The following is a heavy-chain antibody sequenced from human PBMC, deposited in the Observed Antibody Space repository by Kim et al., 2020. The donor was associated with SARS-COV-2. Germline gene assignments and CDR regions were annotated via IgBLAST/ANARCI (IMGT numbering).Heavy chain of an antibody. Sequence: YADSGKGRFTISRDNSKNTLYRQMNSLRAEDTAVYYCAKVTGGRAAAGDYWGQGTLVTVSS. V-gene: IGHV3-23*01. CDR3: AKVTGGRAAAGDY. J-gene: IGHJ4*02. D-gene: IGHD6-13*01.